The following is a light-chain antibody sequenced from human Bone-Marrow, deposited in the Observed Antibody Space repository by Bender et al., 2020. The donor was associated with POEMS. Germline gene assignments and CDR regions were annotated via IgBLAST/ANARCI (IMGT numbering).Light chain of an antibody. CDR2: EVT. V-gene: IGLV2-8*01. CDR1: SSDVGAYDF. CDR3: SSRGGSDNLVYV. Sequence: QSALTQPASVSGSPGQSITISCTGTSSDVGAYDFVSWYQHHPGKAPKLIISEVTKRPSGVPDRFSGSKSGNTASLTVSGLQAEDEADYFCSSRGGSDNLVYVFGTGTKVTVL. J-gene: IGLJ1*01.